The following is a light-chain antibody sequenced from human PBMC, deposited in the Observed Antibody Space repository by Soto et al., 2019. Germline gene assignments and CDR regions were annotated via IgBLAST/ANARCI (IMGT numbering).Light chain of an antibody. CDR1: QSVTSSY. V-gene: IGKV3-20*01. J-gene: IGKJ1*01. CDR3: HQYGSSPAT. CDR2: GAS. Sequence: EIVLTQSPGTLSLSPGERATLSCRASQSVTSSYLAWYQQRPDQAPRLLIYGASSRATGIPDRFSGSGSATDFTLTISRLEPEDFAVYYCHQYGSSPATFGQGTKVEIK.